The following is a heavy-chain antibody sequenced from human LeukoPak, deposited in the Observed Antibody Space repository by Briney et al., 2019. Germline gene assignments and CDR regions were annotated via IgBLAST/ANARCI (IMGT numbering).Heavy chain of an antibody. V-gene: IGHV4-30-4*01. CDR3: ARDRIESAFDP. Sequence: SETLSLTCTVSGGSISSGDYYWSWIRQPPGKGLEWIGYIYYSGSTYYNPSLKSRVTISVDTSKNQFSLKLSSVTAADTAVYYCARDRIESAFDPWGQGTLVTVSS. CDR1: GGSISSGDYY. CDR2: IYYSGST. J-gene: IGHJ5*02.